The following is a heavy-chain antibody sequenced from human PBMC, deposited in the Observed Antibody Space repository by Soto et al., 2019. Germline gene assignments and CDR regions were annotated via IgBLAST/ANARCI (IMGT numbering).Heavy chain of an antibody. V-gene: IGHV1-69*01. J-gene: IGHJ1*01. Sequence: QVQLVQSGAEVKKPGSSVKVSCKASGGTFSSYAISWVRQAPGQVLEWMGGIIPIFGTANYAQKFQGRVTITADESTSTAYMELSSLRSEDTAVYYCARGLGYSSSWYGEYFQHWGQGTLVTVSS. D-gene: IGHD6-13*01. CDR3: ARGLGYSSSWYGEYFQH. CDR2: IIPIFGTA. CDR1: GGTFSSYA.